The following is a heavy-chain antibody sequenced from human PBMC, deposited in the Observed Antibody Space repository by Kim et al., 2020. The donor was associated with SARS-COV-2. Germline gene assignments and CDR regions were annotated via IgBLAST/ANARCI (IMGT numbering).Heavy chain of an antibody. V-gene: IGHV3-74*01. Sequence: GGSLRLSCAAPGFTFSSYWMHWVRQAPGKGLVWVSRINSDGSSTSYADSVKGRFTISRDNAKNTLYLQMNSLRAEDTAVYYCARVASSSWYYYYGMDVWGQGTTVTVSS. D-gene: IGHD6-13*01. CDR1: GFTFSSYW. CDR3: ARVASSSWYYYYGMDV. CDR2: INSDGSST. J-gene: IGHJ6*02.